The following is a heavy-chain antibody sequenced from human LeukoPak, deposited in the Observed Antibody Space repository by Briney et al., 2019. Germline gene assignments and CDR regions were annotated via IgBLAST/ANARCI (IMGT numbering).Heavy chain of an antibody. CDR1: GYSFTDYY. J-gene: IGHJ5*02. Sequence: ASVKVSCKTSGYSFTDYYMHWVRQAPGQGLEWMGWINPNSGGTSSAQKFQGRVTMTRDTSITTVYMVVRWLTSDDTAIYYCARADRLHGGPYLIGPWGLGTLVTVSS. CDR2: INPNSGGT. V-gene: IGHV1-2*02. D-gene: IGHD2-21*01. CDR3: ARADRLHGGPYLIGP.